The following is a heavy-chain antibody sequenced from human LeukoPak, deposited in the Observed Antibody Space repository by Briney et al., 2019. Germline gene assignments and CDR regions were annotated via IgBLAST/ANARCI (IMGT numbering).Heavy chain of an antibody. J-gene: IGHJ6*03. V-gene: IGHV3-9*01. CDR2: IIWNSGTK. CDR1: GFTFDDYA. Sequence: GGSLRLSCAASGFTFDDYAMHWVRQAPGKGLEWVSHIIWNSGTKGYADSVRGRFTISRDNAKNSLYLQMNSLRAEDTAVYYCARAAIAAARIYYYMDVWGKGTTVTVSS. CDR3: ARAAIAAARIYYYMDV. D-gene: IGHD6-13*01.